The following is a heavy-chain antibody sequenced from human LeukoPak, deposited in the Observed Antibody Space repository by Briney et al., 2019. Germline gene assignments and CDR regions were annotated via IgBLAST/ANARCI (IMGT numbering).Heavy chain of an antibody. V-gene: IGHV4-30-4*08. J-gene: IGHJ2*01. CDR2: IYYSGST. Sequence: LRLSCAASGFTFSSYSMNWVRQPPGKGLEWIGYIYYSGSTYYNPSLKSRVTISVDTSKNQFSLKLSSVTAADTAVYYCARVLDWYFDLWGRGTLVTVSS. CDR3: ARVLDWYFDL. CDR1: GFTFSSYS.